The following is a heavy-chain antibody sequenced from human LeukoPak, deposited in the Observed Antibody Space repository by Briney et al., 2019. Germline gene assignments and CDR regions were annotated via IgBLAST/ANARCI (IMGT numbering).Heavy chain of an antibody. J-gene: IGHJ4*02. V-gene: IGHV3-21*01. CDR1: GFTFSSYW. CDR2: ISSSSSYI. D-gene: IGHD3-3*01. CDR3: ARETDFWSGYYYFDY. Sequence: GGSLRLSCAASGFTFSSYWMHWVRQAPGKGLEWVSSISSSSSYIYYADSVKGRFTISRDNAKNSLYLQMNSLRAEDTAVYYCARETDFWSGYYYFDYWGQGTLVTVSS.